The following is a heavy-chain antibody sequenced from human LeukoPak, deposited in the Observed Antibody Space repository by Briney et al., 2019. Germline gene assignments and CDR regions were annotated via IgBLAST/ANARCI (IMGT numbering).Heavy chain of an antibody. J-gene: IGHJ4*02. CDR2: INQDGSEK. V-gene: IGHV3-7*03. Sequence: GGSLRLSCAASGFTFNNYWMSWVRQAPGKGLEWVACINQDGSEKYYVDSVKGRFTISRDNAENSLFLQIDNLRDEDTAVFYCARDQYDTWSRRGNFDSWGQGTLVIVSS. CDR3: ARDQYDTWSRRGNFDS. D-gene: IGHD3-3*01. CDR1: GFTFNNYW.